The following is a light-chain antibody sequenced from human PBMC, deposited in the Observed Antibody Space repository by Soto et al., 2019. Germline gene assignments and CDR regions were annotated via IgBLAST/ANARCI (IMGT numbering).Light chain of an antibody. CDR3: QHYGRSPIT. CDR1: QSVSSY. J-gene: IGKJ5*01. Sequence: EIVLTQSPATLSLSPGERATLSCRASQSVSSYLAWYQQKPGQAPRLLIYDASNRATGIPARFSGSGSGTDFTLTISSLEPEDFAVYYCQHYGRSPITFGQGTRLEIK. V-gene: IGKV3-11*01. CDR2: DAS.